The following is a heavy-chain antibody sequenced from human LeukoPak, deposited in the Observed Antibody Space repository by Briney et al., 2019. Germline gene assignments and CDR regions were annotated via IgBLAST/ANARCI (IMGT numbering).Heavy chain of an antibody. D-gene: IGHD2-2*01. J-gene: IGHJ4*02. CDR2: IKQDGSEK. CDR1: GFTFSSYW. CDR3: ARPRGCSSNRCNNFDY. V-gene: IGHV3-7*01. Sequence: GGSLRLSCAASGFTFSSYWMSWVRQAPGKGLEWVANIKQDGSEKYYVDSVKGRFTISRDNAKNSLYLQMDSLRAEDTAVYYCARPRGCSSNRCNNFDYWGQGALVTVSS.